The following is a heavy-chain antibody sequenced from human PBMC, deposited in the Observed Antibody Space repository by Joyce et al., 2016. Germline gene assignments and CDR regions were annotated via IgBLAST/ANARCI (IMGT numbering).Heavy chain of an antibody. V-gene: IGHV3-7*01. Sequence: EVQLVESGGGLVQPGGSLRLSCAASGFTFSGNSMSWLRQAPGGGLEWVANIKQDGSAVYYLDSVKGRFTVSRDNARSVVHLQMVSLRVEDTALYYCARGKAFDVWGQGTMVTVSS. CDR2: IKQDGSAV. CDR1: GFTFSGNS. CDR3: ARGKAFDV. J-gene: IGHJ3*01.